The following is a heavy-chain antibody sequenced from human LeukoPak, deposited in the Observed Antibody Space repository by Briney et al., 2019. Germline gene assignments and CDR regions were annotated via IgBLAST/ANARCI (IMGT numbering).Heavy chain of an antibody. CDR3: ARGPRDMVRGVIFQFDY. CDR1: GYTFTGYY. Sequence: ASVKVSCKASGYTFTGYYMHWVRQAPGQGLEWMGWITPNSGGTNYAQKFQGRVTITADESTSTAYMELSSLRSEDTAVYYCARGPRDMVRGVIFQFDYWGQGTLVTVSS. CDR2: ITPNSGGT. V-gene: IGHV1-2*02. D-gene: IGHD3-10*01. J-gene: IGHJ4*02.